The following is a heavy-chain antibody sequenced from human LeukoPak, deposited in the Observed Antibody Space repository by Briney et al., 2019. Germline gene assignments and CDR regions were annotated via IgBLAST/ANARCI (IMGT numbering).Heavy chain of an antibody. CDR2: MNPNSGNT. D-gene: IGHD3-16*02. J-gene: IGHJ4*02. CDR1: GNTFAGYY. Sequence: ASVKVSCKASGNTFAGYYVHWVRQAPGQGLEWMGWMNPNSGNTGYAQKFQGRVTITRNASISTAYMELSSLRSEDTAVYYCARGLSSGLDYWGQGTLVTVSS. CDR3: ARGLSSGLDY. V-gene: IGHV1-8*03.